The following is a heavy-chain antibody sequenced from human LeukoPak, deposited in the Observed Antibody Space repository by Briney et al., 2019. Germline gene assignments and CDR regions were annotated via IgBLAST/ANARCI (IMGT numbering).Heavy chain of an antibody. CDR2: MNTNSGNT. CDR1: GYPFTSYN. Sequence: GASVKVSCKASGYPFTSYNVNWVRQATGQGLEWMGWMNTNSGNTGYSQNFQGRVAMTRDTSISTAYMELSSLMSEDTAVYYCARGLPKAVFGVVIEDWGQGTLVIVSS. V-gene: IGHV1-8*01. J-gene: IGHJ1*01. D-gene: IGHD3-3*01. CDR3: ARGLPKAVFGVVIED.